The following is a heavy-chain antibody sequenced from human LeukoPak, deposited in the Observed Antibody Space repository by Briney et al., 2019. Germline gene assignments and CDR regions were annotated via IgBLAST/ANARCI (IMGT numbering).Heavy chain of an antibody. J-gene: IGHJ4*02. V-gene: IGHV3-48*04. CDR1: GFTFNAYH. CDR2: ISSGSSTI. D-gene: IGHD2-2*01. Sequence: SGGSLRLSCAASGFTFNAYHMNWVRQAPGKGLEWLAYISSGSSTIYYADSVKGRFTVSRDNAKETLYLQLDSLRGEDTAIYYCARDGESIVVLPGDHWGQGTLVTVSS. CDR3: ARDGESIVVLPGDH.